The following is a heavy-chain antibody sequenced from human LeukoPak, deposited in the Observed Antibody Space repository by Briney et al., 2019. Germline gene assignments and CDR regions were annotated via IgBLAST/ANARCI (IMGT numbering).Heavy chain of an antibody. J-gene: IGHJ4*02. D-gene: IGHD2-2*01. Sequence: PGGSLRLSCAASGFPFSSYAMHWVRQAPGKGLEYVSAISSNGGSTSYANSVKDRFTISRDNSKNTLYLQMGSLRAEDMAVYYCARSSIVVVSILDYWGQGTLVTVSS. CDR1: GFPFSSYA. CDR3: ARSSIVVVSILDY. CDR2: ISSNGGST. V-gene: IGHV3-64*01.